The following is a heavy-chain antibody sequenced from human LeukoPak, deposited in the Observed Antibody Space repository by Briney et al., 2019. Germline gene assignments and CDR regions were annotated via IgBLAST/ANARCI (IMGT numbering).Heavy chain of an antibody. CDR3: ARSRGYFDY. V-gene: IGHV4-59*01. D-gene: IGHD6-13*01. Sequence: SESLSLTCTVSGGSISSYYWSWIRQPPGKGLEWIGYIYYSGSTNYNPSLKSRVTISVDTSKNQFSLKLSSVTAADTALYYCARSRGYFDYWGQGTLVTVSS. J-gene: IGHJ4*02. CDR1: GGSISSYY. CDR2: IYYSGST.